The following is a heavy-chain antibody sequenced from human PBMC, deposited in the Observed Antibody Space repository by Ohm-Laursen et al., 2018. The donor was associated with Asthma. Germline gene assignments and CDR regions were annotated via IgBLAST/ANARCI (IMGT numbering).Heavy chain of an antibody. V-gene: IGHV3-30*03. D-gene: IGHD3-10*01. J-gene: IGHJ3*01. CDR3: ARGQGSGDISGSDPFDL. CDR1: GFTFSSYG. CDR2: ISYDGSNK. Sequence: SLRLSCAASGFTFSSYGMHWVRQAPGKGLEWVAGISYDGSNKYYADSVKGRFTISRDNSKNTLYLQMSSLRAEDTDVYYCARGQGSGDISGSDPFDLWGQGTTVIVSS.